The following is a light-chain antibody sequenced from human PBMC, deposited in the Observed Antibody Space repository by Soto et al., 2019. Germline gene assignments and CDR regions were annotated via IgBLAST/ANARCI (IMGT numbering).Light chain of an antibody. CDR1: QSVYNY. CDR3: QQRSNWPPMYT. CDR2: DAS. J-gene: IGKJ2*01. V-gene: IGKV3-11*01. Sequence: EIVLTQSPATLSLSPGERATLSCRASQSVYNYLAWYQQKPGQAPRLLIYDASNRATGIPARFSGSGSGTDFTLTIRSLEPEDFAVYYCQQRSNWPPMYTFGQGTKLEIK.